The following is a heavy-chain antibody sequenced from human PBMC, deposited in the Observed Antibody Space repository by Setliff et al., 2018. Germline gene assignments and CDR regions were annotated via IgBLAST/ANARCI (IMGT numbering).Heavy chain of an antibody. V-gene: IGHV1-69*11. CDR1: GGSFSSYA. CDR2: IIPVLDTT. J-gene: IGHJ3*02. D-gene: IGHD3-16*01. CDR3: ARGVVNWAAFNI. Sequence: ASVKVSCKVSGGSFSSYAISWVRQAPGQGPEWLGRIIPVLDTTDYSPKFQDRLTITADEPSRTVNMELHSLRSEDTALYYCARGVVNWAAFNIWGQGAMVTVSS.